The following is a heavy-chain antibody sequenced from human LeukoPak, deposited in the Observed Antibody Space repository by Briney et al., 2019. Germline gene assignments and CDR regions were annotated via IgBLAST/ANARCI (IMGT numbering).Heavy chain of an antibody. V-gene: IGHV4-39*07. D-gene: IGHD5-24*01. CDR3: ARGEMTTIEDAFDI. Sequence: PSETLSLTCTVSGGSISSSSYYWGWIRQPPGTGLEWIGSIYYSGSTYYNPSLKSRVTISVDTSKHQFSLKLTSLTAADTAVYYCARGEMTTIEDAFDIWGQGTMVTVSS. CDR1: GGSISSSSYY. J-gene: IGHJ3*02. CDR2: IYYSGST.